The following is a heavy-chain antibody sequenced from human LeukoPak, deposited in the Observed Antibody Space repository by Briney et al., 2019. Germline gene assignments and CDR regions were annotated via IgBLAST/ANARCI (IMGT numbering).Heavy chain of an antibody. CDR1: GYTFTSYG. CDR2: ISAYNGNT. J-gene: IGHJ4*02. V-gene: IGHV1-18*01. D-gene: IGHD1-26*01. CDR3: ARASGSYYVGFFDY. Sequence: ASVKVSCKASGYTFTSYGISWVRQAPGQGLEWMGWISAYNGNTNYAQKLQGRVTITADESTSTAYMELSSLRSEDTAVYYCARASGSYYVGFFDYWGQGTLVTVSS.